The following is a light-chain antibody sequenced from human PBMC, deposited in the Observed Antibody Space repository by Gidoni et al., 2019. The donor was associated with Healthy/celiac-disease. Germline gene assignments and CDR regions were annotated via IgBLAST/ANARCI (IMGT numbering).Light chain of an antibody. CDR1: QSISSY. Sequence: IQLTQSPSSLSASVGDRVTITCRASQSISSYLNWYQQKPGKAPKLLIYAASSLQSGVPSRFSGSGSGTDFTLTISSLQPEDFATYYCQQSRTFGQGTKVEIK. J-gene: IGKJ1*01. CDR3: QQSRT. CDR2: AAS. V-gene: IGKV1-39*01.